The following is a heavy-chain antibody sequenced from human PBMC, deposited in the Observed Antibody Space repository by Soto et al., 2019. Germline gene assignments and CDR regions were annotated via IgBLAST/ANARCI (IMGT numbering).Heavy chain of an antibody. CDR3: AIYGDYLDYYYYYGMDV. CDR2: IIPILGIA. Sequence: SVKVSCKASGGTFSSYTISWVRQAPGQGLEWMGSIIPILGIANYAQKFQGRVTITADKSTSTAYMELSSLRSEDTAVYFCAIYGDYLDYYYYYGMDVWGQGTPVTVSS. V-gene: IGHV1-69*02. J-gene: IGHJ6*02. D-gene: IGHD4-17*01. CDR1: GGTFSSYT.